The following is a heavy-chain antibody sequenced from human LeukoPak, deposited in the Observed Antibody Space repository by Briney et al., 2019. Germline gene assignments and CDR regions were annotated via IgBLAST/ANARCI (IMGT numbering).Heavy chain of an antibody. D-gene: IGHD5-18*01. CDR3: ARGRNVDTSMVNDY. CDR1: GFTFSSYE. CDR2: ISSSGSTI. Sequence: PGGSLRLSCAASGFTFSSYEMNWVRQAPGKGLEWVSYISSSGSTIYYADSVKGRFTISRDNAKNTVYLQMNSLRGEDTAVYYCARGRNVDTSMVNDYWGQGTLVTVSS. J-gene: IGHJ4*02. V-gene: IGHV3-48*03.